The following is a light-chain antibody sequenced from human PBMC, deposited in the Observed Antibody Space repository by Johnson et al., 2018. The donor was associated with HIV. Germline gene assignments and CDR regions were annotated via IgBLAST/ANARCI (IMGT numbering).Light chain of an antibody. J-gene: IGLJ1*01. V-gene: IGLV1-51*01. Sequence: QSVLTQPPSVSAAPGQKVTISCSGSSSDIGNNYVSWYQQLPGTAPKLLIYDNNKRPSGIPDRFSGSTSGTSATLGITVLPPGDEADYYCGTWDNSLSAHVFGTGTKVTVL. CDR3: GTWDNSLSAHV. CDR1: SSDIGNNY. CDR2: DNN.